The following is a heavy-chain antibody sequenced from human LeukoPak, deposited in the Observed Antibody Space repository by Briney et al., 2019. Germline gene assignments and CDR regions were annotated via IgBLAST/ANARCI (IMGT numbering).Heavy chain of an antibody. V-gene: IGHV4-38-2*02. D-gene: IGHD6-6*01. J-gene: IGHJ2*01. CDR3: ARDQPEYSHPWYFDL. CDR2: IYHSGST. Sequence: SETLSLTCTVSGYSISSGYYWGWIRQPPGKGLEWIGSIYHSGSTYYNPSLKSRVTILVDTSKNQFSLKLCSVTAADTAVYYCARDQPEYSHPWYFDLWGRGTLVTVSS. CDR1: GYSISSGYY.